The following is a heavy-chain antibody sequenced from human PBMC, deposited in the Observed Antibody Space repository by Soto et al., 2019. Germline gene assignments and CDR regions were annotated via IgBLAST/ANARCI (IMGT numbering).Heavy chain of an antibody. V-gene: IGHV4-34*01. D-gene: IGHD3-16*01. Sequence: SETLSLTCAVYGGSFSGYYWSWIRQPPGKGLEWIGEINHSGSTNYNPSLKSRVTISVDTSKNQFSLKLSSVTAADTAVYYCARGGEQPRVWDYWGQGTLVTVSS. CDR3: ARGGEQPRVWDY. CDR2: INHSGST. CDR1: GGSFSGYY. J-gene: IGHJ4*02.